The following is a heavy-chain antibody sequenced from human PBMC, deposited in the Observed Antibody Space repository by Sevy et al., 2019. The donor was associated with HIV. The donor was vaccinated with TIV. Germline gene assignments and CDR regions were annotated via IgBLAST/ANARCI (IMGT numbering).Heavy chain of an antibody. D-gene: IGHD3-22*01. J-gene: IGHJ1*01. V-gene: IGHV3-23*01. CDR3: AKDPYSSGEYFQK. Sequence: GGSLRLSCKASGFNFNNYAMSWVRQAPGKGLEWCSTISGSGGRTYTAESVMGRLSISRDNSKRTVYLQMNSLRGDDTAIYYCAKDPYSSGEYFQKWGQGARVTVSS. CDR1: GFNFNNYA. CDR2: ISGSGGRT.